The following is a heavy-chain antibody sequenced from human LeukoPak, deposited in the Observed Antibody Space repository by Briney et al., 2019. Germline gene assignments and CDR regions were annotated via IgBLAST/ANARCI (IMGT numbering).Heavy chain of an antibody. D-gene: IGHD6-19*01. Sequence: HGESLKISCKGSGYTFIRFWIGWVRQMPGKGLEWMGIIYPGDSDTRYSPSFQGQVTISADKSISTAYLQWSSLKASDTAMYYCASASDSSGLPGDFDYWGQGTLVTVSS. J-gene: IGHJ4*02. CDR2: IYPGDSDT. CDR1: GYTFIRFW. V-gene: IGHV5-51*01. CDR3: ASASDSSGLPGDFDY.